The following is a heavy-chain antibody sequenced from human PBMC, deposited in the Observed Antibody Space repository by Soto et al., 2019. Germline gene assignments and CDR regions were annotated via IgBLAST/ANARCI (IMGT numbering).Heavy chain of an antibody. D-gene: IGHD5-12*01. CDR1: VFTFSSYG. Sequence: GSLRLSCAASVFTFSSYGMHWVRQAPGKGLEWVAVISYDGSNKYYADSVKGRFTISRDNAKNSLYLQMNSLRAEDTAVYHCARAIVATITGYYYYGMDVWGQGTTVTVSS. CDR2: ISYDGSNK. CDR3: ARAIVATITGYYYYGMDV. J-gene: IGHJ6*02. V-gene: IGHV3-30*03.